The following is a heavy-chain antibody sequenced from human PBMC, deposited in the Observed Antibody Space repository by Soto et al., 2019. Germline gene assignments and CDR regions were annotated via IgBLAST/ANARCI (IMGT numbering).Heavy chain of an antibody. CDR3: AKDPSQYSSGWFGGRERDDS. V-gene: IGHV3-23*01. CDR1: GFAFGNYA. D-gene: IGHD6-19*01. CDR2: ISSGGST. Sequence: EVQLLESGGGLVQPGGSLRLSCAASGFAFGNYAMSWVRQAPGKGLDWVPGISSGGSTFYADSVKGRFTIYRNNSSNLLYLQMNSLRAGETAVYNCAKDPSQYSSGWFGGRERDDSWGRGTLVTVSS. J-gene: IGHJ4*02.